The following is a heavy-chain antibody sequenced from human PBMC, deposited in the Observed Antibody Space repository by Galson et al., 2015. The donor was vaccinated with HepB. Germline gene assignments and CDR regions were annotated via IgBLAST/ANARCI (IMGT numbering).Heavy chain of an antibody. D-gene: IGHD2-21*01. CDR2: IYPGDSDT. CDR3: ALSYCCGDCFSRPSDAFDI. V-gene: IGHV5-51*03. CDR1: GYSFTRYW. Sequence: QSGAEVKKPGESLKISCKGVGYSFTRYWIGWVRQMPGKGLEWMGIIYPGDSDTRYSPPFQGQVTISADKSISTAYLQWSSLKASDTAMYYCALSYCCGDCFSRPSDAFDIWGQGTMIIVS. J-gene: IGHJ3*02.